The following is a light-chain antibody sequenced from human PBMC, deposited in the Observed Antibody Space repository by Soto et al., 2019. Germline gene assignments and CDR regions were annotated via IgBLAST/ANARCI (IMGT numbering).Light chain of an antibody. J-gene: IGKJ4*01. CDR3: QQYASSPLT. CDR2: DAS. V-gene: IGKV3-20*01. Sequence: EIALTQSPGTLSVSPGERATLSCRASQSVGRNYLAGYQQKPGQAPRLLSYDASSRATGIPDRFSGSGSGTDFTLTISRLEPEDFPVYYCQQYASSPLTFGGGTKVETK. CDR1: QSVGRNY.